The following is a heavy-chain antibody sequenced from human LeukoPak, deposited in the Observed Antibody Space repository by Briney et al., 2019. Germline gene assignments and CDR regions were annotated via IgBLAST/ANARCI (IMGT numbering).Heavy chain of an antibody. V-gene: IGHV1-2*02. CDR1: GYTFTGYF. J-gene: IGHJ4*02. Sequence: ASVKVSCKASGYTFTGYFLHWVRQAPGHGLEWMGWIHPNSGGIKYAQKFQGRVTMTRDTVISTVYMELSSLRSHDTAVYYCARDLFGITMVRGYDYSGQGTLVTVSS. D-gene: IGHD3-10*01. CDR3: ARDLFGITMVRGYDY. CDR2: IHPNSGGI.